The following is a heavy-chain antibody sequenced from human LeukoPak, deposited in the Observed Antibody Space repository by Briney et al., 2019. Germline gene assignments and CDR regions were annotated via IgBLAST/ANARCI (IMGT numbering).Heavy chain of an antibody. J-gene: IGHJ6*04. Sequence: SETLSLTCAVYGGSFSGYYWSWIRQPPGKGLEWIGEINHSGSTNYNPSLKSRVTISVDTPKNQFSLRLSSVTAADTAVYYCARGRYYYGMDVWGKGTTVTVSS. CDR1: GGSFSGYY. V-gene: IGHV4-34*01. CDR2: INHSGST. CDR3: ARGRYYYGMDV.